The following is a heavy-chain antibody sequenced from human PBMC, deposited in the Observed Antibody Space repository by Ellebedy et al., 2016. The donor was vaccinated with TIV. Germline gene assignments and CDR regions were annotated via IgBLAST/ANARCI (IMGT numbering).Heavy chain of an antibody. J-gene: IGHJ5*02. Sequence: SETLSLXXTVSGGSISSSSYYWGWIRQPPGKGLEWIGSIYYSGSTYYNPSLKSRVTISVDTSKNQFSLKLSSVTAADTAVYYCARGASDILTGYYLGWFDPWGQGTLVTVSS. V-gene: IGHV4-39*07. CDR3: ARGASDILTGYYLGWFDP. D-gene: IGHD3-9*01. CDR1: GGSISSSSYY. CDR2: IYYSGST.